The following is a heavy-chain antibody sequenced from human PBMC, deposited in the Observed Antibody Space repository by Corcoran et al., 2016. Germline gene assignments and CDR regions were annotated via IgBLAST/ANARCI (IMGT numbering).Heavy chain of an antibody. Sequence: QVQLVQSGAEVKKPGASVKVSCKASGYTFTSYGISWVRQAPGQGLEWMGWISAYNGNTNYAQKLQGRVTMTTDTSTSTAYMELRSLRSDDTAVYYCARDGYYDFWSGYYPVYRTIDYWGQGTLVTVSS. V-gene: IGHV1-18*01. CDR1: GYTFTSYG. CDR3: ARDGYYDFWSGYYPVYRTIDY. D-gene: IGHD3-3*01. CDR2: ISAYNGNT. J-gene: IGHJ4*02.